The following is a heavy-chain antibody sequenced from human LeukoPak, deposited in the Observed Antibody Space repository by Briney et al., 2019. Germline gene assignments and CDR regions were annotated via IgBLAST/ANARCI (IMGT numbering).Heavy chain of an antibody. J-gene: IGHJ4*02. D-gene: IGHD3-9*01. CDR3: AREGSGGTIYYFDY. V-gene: IGHV4-39*07. Sequence: PSETLSLTCTVSGGSISSSSYYWSWIRQPPGKGLEWIGEINHSGSTNYNPSLKSRVTISVDTSKNQFSLKLSSVTAADTAVYYCAREGSGGTIYYFDYWGQGTLVTVSS. CDR1: GGSISSSSYY. CDR2: INHSGST.